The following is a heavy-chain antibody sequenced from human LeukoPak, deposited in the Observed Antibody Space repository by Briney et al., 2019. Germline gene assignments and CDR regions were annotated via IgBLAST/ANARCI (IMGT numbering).Heavy chain of an antibody. CDR3: AQAWRWLQLNY. Sequence: GGSLRLSCAASGFTFSSYGMHWVRQAPGKGLEWVAVISYDGSDKYYAVSVKGRFTISRDNSMNTLYLQMNSLRDEDTAVYYCAQAWRWLQLNYWGQGTLVTVSS. V-gene: IGHV3-30*18. J-gene: IGHJ4*02. CDR1: GFTFSSYG. CDR2: ISYDGSDK. D-gene: IGHD5-24*01.